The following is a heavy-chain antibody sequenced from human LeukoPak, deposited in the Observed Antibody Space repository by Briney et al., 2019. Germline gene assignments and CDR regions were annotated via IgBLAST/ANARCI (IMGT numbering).Heavy chain of an antibody. D-gene: IGHD3-22*01. CDR1: GYTFTGYY. CDR3: ARGYYYDSSGYYWGDPLGY. V-gene: IGHV1-2*02. J-gene: IGHJ4*02. CDR2: INPNSGGT. Sequence: ASVKVSCKASGYTFTGYYMHWVRQAPGQGLEWMGWINPNSGGTNYAQKFQGRVTMTRDTSISTAYMELSRLRSDDTAVYYCARGYYYDSSGYYWGDPLGYWGQGTLVTVSS.